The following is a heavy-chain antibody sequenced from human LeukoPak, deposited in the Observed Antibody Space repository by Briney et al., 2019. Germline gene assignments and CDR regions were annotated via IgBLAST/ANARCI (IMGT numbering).Heavy chain of an antibody. J-gene: IGHJ5*01. Sequence: ASVKVSCKASGYTFTGYYMHWVRQAPGQGLEWMGWINPNSGGTNYAQKFQGRVTMTRDTSISTAYMELSRLRSDDTAVYYCARVYYDFWSGYDSWGRGTLVTVSS. CDR2: INPNSGGT. CDR1: GYTFTGYY. CDR3: ARVYYDFWSGYDS. D-gene: IGHD3-3*01. V-gene: IGHV1-2*02.